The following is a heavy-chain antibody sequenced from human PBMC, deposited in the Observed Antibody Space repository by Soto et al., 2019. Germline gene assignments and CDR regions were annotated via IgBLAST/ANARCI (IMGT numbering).Heavy chain of an antibody. CDR3: ARAYCGGDCYRYYYYAMDV. CDR2: IYYSGTA. J-gene: IGHJ6*02. D-gene: IGHD2-21*02. Sequence: SETLSLTCTVSSGSISPYYWGWIRQPPGKGLEWIGYIYYSGTATYNPSLKSRVTISVDTSRNQFSLKLSSVTPADTAVYYCARAYCGGDCYRYYYYAMDVWGQGTTVTVSS. CDR1: SGSISPYY. V-gene: IGHV4-59*01.